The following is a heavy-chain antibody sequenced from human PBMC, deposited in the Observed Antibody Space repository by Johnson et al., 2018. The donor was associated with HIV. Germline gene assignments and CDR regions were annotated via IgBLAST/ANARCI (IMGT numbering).Heavy chain of an antibody. D-gene: IGHD5-18*01. J-gene: IGHJ3*02. CDR1: GFTFSSYP. CDR2: VSYDESST. CDR3: ARLPSGYSRDGFNI. V-gene: IGHV3-30*04. Sequence: QVQLVESGGGVVQPGRSLRLSCAASGFTFSSYPMNWVRQAPGKGLEWVASVSYDESSTYYRDSVKGRFTISRDNSKNTLYLQMNSLRADDTAVYYCARLPSGYSRDGFNIWGQGTMVTVSS.